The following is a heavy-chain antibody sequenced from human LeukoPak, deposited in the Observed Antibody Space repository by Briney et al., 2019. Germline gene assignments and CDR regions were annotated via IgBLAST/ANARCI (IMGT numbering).Heavy chain of an antibody. D-gene: IGHD2-15*01. J-gene: IGHJ4*02. CDR1: GFTFDDYA. Sequence: GRSLRLSCAASGFTFDDYAMHWVRQAPGKGLEWVSGISWNSGSIGYADSVKGRFTISRDNAKNSLYLQMNSLRAEDTALYYCAKDSHWASGGSSHTGGSFDYWGQGTLVTVSS. CDR3: AKDSHWASGGSSHTGGSFDY. V-gene: IGHV3-9*01. CDR2: ISWNSGSI.